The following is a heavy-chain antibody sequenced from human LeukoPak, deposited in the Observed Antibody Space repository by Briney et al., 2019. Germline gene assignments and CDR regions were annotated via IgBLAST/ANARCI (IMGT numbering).Heavy chain of an antibody. CDR1: GLTFNDYY. V-gene: IGHV3-11*04. CDR3: ATVAGDCSGGRCYLLRFDY. CDR2: ISNSGAAI. D-gene: IGHD2-15*01. J-gene: IGHJ4*02. Sequence: GGSLRLSCAASGLTFNDYYMTWIRQAPGKGLEWVSHISNSGAAIYADSVKGRFTISRDNAKNSLYLQMNSLRGDDTAVYYCATVAGDCSGGRCYLLRFDYWGQGTLVTVSS.